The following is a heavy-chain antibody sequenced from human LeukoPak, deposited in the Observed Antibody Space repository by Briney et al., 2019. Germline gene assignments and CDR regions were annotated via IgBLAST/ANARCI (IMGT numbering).Heavy chain of an antibody. CDR1: GGTFSSYA. J-gene: IGHJ4*02. CDR2: IIPILGIA. Sequence: GASVKVSCKASGGTFSSYAISWVRQAPGQGLEWVGRIIPILGIANYAQKFQGRVTITADKSTSTAYMELSSLRSEDTAVYYCARLSYDILTGGIDYWGQGTLVTVSS. CDR3: ARLSYDILTGGIDY. D-gene: IGHD3-9*01. V-gene: IGHV1-69*04.